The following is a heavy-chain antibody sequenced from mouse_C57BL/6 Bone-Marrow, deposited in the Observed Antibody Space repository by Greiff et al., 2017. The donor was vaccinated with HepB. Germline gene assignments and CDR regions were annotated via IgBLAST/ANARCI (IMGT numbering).Heavy chain of an antibody. D-gene: IGHD1-1*01. CDR1: GFTFSNYW. CDR2: IRLKSDNYAS. V-gene: IGHV6-3*01. CDR3: TGDYGSSYRYFDV. Sequence: EVKLVESGGGLVQPGGSMKLSCVASGFTFSNYWMNWVRQSPEKGLEWVAQIRLKSDNYASHYAESVKGRFTIARDDSKSSVYLKMNNLRAEDTGIYYCTGDYGSSYRYFDVWGTGTTVTVSS. J-gene: IGHJ1*03.